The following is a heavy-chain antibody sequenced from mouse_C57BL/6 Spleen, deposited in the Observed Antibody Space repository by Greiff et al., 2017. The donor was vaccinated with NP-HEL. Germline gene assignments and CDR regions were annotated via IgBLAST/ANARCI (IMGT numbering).Heavy chain of an antibody. CDR3: ARHEDRDSNYEDWYFDV. D-gene: IGHD2-5*01. CDR1: GYTFTEYT. J-gene: IGHJ1*03. Sequence: QVQLKESGAELVKPGASVKLSCKASGYTFTEYTIHWVKQRSGQGLEWIGWFYPGSGSIKYNEQFKDKATLTAGKSSSTVYMELSRLTSEDSAVYFCARHEDRDSNYEDWYFDVWGTGTTVTVSS. CDR2: FYPGSGSI. V-gene: IGHV1-62-2*01.